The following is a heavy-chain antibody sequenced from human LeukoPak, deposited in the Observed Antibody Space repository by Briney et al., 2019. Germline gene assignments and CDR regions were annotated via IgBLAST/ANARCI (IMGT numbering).Heavy chain of an antibody. CDR2: ISSSSSHI. CDR1: GFTFSSYS. CDR3: VRGGAGATIDDYFDY. J-gene: IGHJ4*02. V-gene: IGHV3-21*01. D-gene: IGHD6-25*01. Sequence: GGSLTLSCAASGFTFSSYSRNWVRQAPGRGLEWVSSISSSSSHIYYADSVKGRFTISRDNAKNSLYLQTNSLGVEDTAVYYCVRGGAGATIDDYFDYWGQGTLVTVSS.